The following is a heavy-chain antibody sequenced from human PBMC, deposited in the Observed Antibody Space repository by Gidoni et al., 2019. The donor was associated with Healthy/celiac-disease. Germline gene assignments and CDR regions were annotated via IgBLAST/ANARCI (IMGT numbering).Heavy chain of an antibody. CDR2: KKQDGSEK. Sequence: EVQLVESGGGLVQPGGSLRLSCAASGFTFSSYWMSWVRQAPGKGLEWVANKKQDGSEKYYVDSVKGRFTISRDNAKNSLYLQMNSLRAEDTAVYYCARGPSIAAINWFDPWGQGTLVTVSS. D-gene: IGHD6-6*01. J-gene: IGHJ5*02. CDR1: GFTFSSYW. CDR3: ARGPSIAAINWFDP. V-gene: IGHV3-7*01.